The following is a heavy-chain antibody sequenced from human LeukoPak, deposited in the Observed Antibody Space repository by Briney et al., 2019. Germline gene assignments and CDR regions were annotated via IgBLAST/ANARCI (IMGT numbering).Heavy chain of an antibody. V-gene: IGHV1-69*06. D-gene: IGHD6-6*01. CDR3: ARVEYSSSSVAFDI. J-gene: IGHJ3*02. CDR2: IIPIFGTA. CDR1: GGTFSSYA. Sequence: GASVKVSCKASGGTFSSYAISWVRQAPGQGLEWMGGIIPIFGTANYAQKFQGRVTITADKSTSTAYMELSSLRSEDTAVYYCARVEYSSSSVAFDIWGQGTMVTVSS.